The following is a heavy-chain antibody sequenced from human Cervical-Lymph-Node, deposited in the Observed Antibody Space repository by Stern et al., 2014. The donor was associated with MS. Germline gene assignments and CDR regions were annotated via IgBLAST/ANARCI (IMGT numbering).Heavy chain of an antibody. Sequence: QVQLQESGSGLVKPSQTLSLTCAVSGGSISSGDYSWSWIRQPPGKSLEWIGYIVHSGSTYYNPSLQSRVSLSVDRSKTQFSLKLSSVTAADTAMYYCARIFGGNFDNWGQGTLVTVSS. CDR1: GGSISSGDYS. V-gene: IGHV4-30-2*01. D-gene: IGHD4-23*01. CDR2: IVHSGST. CDR3: ARIFGGNFDN. J-gene: IGHJ4*02.